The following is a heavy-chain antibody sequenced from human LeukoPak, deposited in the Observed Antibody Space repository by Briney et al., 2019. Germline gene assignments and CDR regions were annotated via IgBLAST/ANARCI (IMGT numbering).Heavy chain of an antibody. D-gene: IGHD3-10*01. CDR3: ARDRYYGSGSPGRPDY. Sequence: GGSLRLSCAASGFTFSSYGMHWVRQAPGKGLEWVPYISSSGSTIYYADSVKGRFTISRDNAKNSLYLQMNSLRAEDTAVYYCARDRYYGSGSPGRPDYWGQGTLVTVSS. V-gene: IGHV3-48*04. J-gene: IGHJ4*02. CDR2: ISSSGSTI. CDR1: GFTFSSYG.